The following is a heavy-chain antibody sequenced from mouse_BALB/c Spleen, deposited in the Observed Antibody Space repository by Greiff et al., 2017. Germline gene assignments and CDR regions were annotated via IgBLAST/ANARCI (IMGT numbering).Heavy chain of an antibody. CDR2: INPSNGRT. V-gene: IGHV1S81*02. Sequence: QVQLHQPGAELVKPGASVKLSCKASGYTFTSYWMHWVKQRPGQGLEWIGEINPSNGRTNYNEKFKSKATLTVDKSSSTAYMQLSSLTSEDSAVYYCARSGDYYGSSSLDYWGQGTTLTVSS. CDR3: ARSGDYYGSSSLDY. J-gene: IGHJ2*01. CDR1: GYTFTSYW. D-gene: IGHD1-1*01.